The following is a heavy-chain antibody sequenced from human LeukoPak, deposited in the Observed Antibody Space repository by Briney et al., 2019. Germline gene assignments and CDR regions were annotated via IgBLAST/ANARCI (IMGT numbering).Heavy chain of an antibody. V-gene: IGHV1-18*01. Sequence: ASVKVSCKASGYTFSRYGISWVRQAPGQGLEWMGWISGYNGHTKYAQNVQGRVTMSTDTSTSTVYMELRSLISDDTGVYYCARGQTNRLLWVGELVSNINPFDYWGQGTLVTVSS. CDR1: GYTFSRYG. J-gene: IGHJ4*02. CDR2: ISGYNGHT. CDR3: ARGQTNRLLWVGELVSNINPFDY. D-gene: IGHD3-10*01.